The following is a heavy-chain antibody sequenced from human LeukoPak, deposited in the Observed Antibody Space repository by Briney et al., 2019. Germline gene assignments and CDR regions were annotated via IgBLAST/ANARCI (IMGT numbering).Heavy chain of an antibody. D-gene: IGHD2-15*01. CDR2: IYHSGST. J-gene: IGHJ5*02. Sequence: SETLSLTCTVSGGSISSGGYYWSWIRQPPGKGLEWIGYIYHSGSTYYNPSLKSRVTISVDRSKNQFSLKLSSVTAADTAVYYCARDPAPNWVVGSPGGWFDPWGQGTLVTVSS. CDR3: ARDPAPNWVVGSPGGWFDP. CDR1: GGSISSGGYY. V-gene: IGHV4-30-2*01.